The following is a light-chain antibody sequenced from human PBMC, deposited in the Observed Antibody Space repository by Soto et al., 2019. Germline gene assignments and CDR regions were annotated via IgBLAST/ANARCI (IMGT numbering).Light chain of an antibody. CDR3: QQRSNWPIT. J-gene: IGKJ5*01. CDR1: LSVSRN. V-gene: IGKV3-15*01. CDR2: DAS. Sequence: EIVMTQSPATLSVSPGERATLSCRASLSVSRNLAWYQQKPGQAPRLLIFDASTRATGIPAKFSGSGSGTEFTLTISRLEPEDFAVYYCQQRSNWPITFGQGTRLEIK.